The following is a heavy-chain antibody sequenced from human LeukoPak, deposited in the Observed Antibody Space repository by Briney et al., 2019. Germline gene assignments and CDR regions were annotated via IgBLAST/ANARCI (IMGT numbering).Heavy chain of an antibody. D-gene: IGHD6-13*01. CDR3: ARGERIADYFDY. CDR1: GFTLSSYS. CDR2: ISSSSSYI. V-gene: IGHV3-21*01. J-gene: IGHJ4*02. Sequence: GGSLRLSCAASGFTLSSYSMNWVRQAPGKGLEWVSSISSSSSYIYYADSVKGRFTISRDNSKNTLYLQMNSLRAEDTAVYYCARGERIADYFDYWGQGTLVTVSS.